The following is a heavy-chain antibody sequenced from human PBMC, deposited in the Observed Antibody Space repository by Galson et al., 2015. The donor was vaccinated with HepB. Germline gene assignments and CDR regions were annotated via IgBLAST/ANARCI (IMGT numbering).Heavy chain of an antibody. CDR1: GFTFSTYT. Sequence: SLRLSCAASGFTFSTYTMNWVRQAPGKGLEWVSSISPPGNDIYYADSVRGRFTVSRDNVDQSLYLQMNSLRPEDTALDYCARDLGTLFGVVVDAFDLWGQGTMVTVSS. CDR2: ISPPGNDI. V-gene: IGHV3-21*01. D-gene: IGHD3-3*01. CDR3: ARDLGTLFGVVVDAFDL. J-gene: IGHJ3*01.